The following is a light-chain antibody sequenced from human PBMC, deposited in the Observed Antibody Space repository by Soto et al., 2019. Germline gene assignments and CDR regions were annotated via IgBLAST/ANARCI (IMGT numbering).Light chain of an antibody. Sequence: QSALTQPASVSGSPGQSITISCTGTSSDVGGYDYVSWYQQHPGKVPKLIIYDVTNRPSGVSNRFSGSKSGNTASLTISGLHADDEAVYYCSSYTSSNTLTFGGGTKLTVL. V-gene: IGLV2-14*01. CDR3: SSYTSSNTLT. CDR1: SSDVGGYDY. J-gene: IGLJ2*01. CDR2: DVT.